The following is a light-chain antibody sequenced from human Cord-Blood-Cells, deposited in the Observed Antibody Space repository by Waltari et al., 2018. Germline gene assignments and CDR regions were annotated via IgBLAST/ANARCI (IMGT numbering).Light chain of an antibody. CDR2: EGS. CDR3: FSYAGSSTLV. CDR1: SSDVGSYNL. V-gene: IGLV2-23*01. J-gene: IGLJ2*01. Sequence: QSALTKPASVSGAPGQSITIPCTGTSSDVGSYNLVSWYQQHPGKAPKLMIYEGSKRPSGVSNRFSGSKSGNTASLTISGLQAEHEADYYCFSYAGSSTLVFGGGTKLTVL.